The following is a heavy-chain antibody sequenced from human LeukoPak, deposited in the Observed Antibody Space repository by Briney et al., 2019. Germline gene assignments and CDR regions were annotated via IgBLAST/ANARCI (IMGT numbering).Heavy chain of an antibody. Sequence: GRSLRLSCAASGFTFSSYAMHWVRQAPGQGLEWVAVISYDGSNKYYADSVKGRFTISRNNSKNTLYLQINSLRAEDTAVYYCARPYYSYYYDSSGFQHWGQGTLVTVSS. J-gene: IGHJ1*01. V-gene: IGHV3-30*04. D-gene: IGHD3-22*01. CDR2: ISYDGSNK. CDR1: GFTFSSYA. CDR3: ARPYYSYYYDSSGFQH.